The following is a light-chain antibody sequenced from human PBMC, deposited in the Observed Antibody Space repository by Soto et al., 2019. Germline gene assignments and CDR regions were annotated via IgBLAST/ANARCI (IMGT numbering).Light chain of an antibody. CDR1: QSVSSY. V-gene: IGKV3-15*01. Sequence: EILLSQSPAPLSLSLVGRANLLCRASQSVSSYLAWYQQTPGQAPRLLIYGASTRATGIPVRFSGSASGTEFTLTISSLQSEDFTVYYCQQYNKWLLTFGQGTKVDIK. CDR2: GAS. CDR3: QQYNKWLLT. J-gene: IGKJ1*01.